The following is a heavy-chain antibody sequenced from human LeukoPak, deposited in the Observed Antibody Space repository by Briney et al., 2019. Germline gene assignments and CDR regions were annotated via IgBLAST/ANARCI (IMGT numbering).Heavy chain of an antibody. J-gene: IGHJ4*02. V-gene: IGHV3-23*01. CDR1: GFTLSSYT. CDR2: IGGSAGYT. Sequence: GGSLRLSCAASGFTLSSYTVSWVRQAPGMGLEWISGIGGSAGYTYYADSVRGRFTISRDNSKNSLYLQMNSLRAEDTAVYYCARGGQVVGASDFGYWGQGTLVTVSS. CDR3: ARGGQVVGASDFGY. D-gene: IGHD1-26*01.